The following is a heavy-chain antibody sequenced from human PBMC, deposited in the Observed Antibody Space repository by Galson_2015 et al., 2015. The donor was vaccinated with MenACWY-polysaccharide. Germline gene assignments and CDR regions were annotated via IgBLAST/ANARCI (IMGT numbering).Heavy chain of an antibody. CDR2: VYYSGNT. CDR3: ARAPTPYCSSTNCFNKDAFDI. J-gene: IGHJ3*02. Sequence: TLFSPCAASGGSISSGGYHGGWIRRPRGEWLAWIGIVYYSGNTYYNPSLEIRVTVSVDMSKNQFSLKLNSATAADTALYYCARAPTPYCSSTNCFNKDAFDIWGQGTMVTVSS. V-gene: IGHV4-39*01. CDR1: GGSISSGGYH. D-gene: IGHD2-2*01.